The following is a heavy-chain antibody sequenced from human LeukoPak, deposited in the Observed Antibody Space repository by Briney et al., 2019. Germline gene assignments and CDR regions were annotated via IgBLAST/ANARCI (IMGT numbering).Heavy chain of an antibody. V-gene: IGHV1-69*01. CDR1: GGTFSSYA. CDR3: AREKGVVVPAAIRWFDP. Sequence: SVKVSCKASGGTFSSYAISWVRQAPRQGLEWMGGIIPIFGTANYAQKFQGRVTITADESTSTAYMELSSLRSEDTAVYYCAREKGVVVPAAIRWFDPWGQGTLVTVSS. CDR2: IIPIFGTA. J-gene: IGHJ5*02. D-gene: IGHD2-2*01.